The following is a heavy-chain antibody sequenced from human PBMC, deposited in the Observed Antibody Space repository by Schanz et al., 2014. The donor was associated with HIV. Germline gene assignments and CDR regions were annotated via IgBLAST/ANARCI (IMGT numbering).Heavy chain of an antibody. J-gene: IGHJ4*01. V-gene: IGHV4-34*01. CDR3: ARGDFGGNSVDY. Sequence: QVQLQQWGAGLLKPSETLSLTCAVYGGSFRGYYWTWIRQFPGMGLEWIGKVRHTGGTNYNPSLKGRVTMSVDTTKNQFPLKLTSVTAADTAVYFCARGDFGGNSVDYWGHGNLVTVSS. D-gene: IGHD2-21*02. CDR1: GGSFRGYY. CDR2: VRHTGGT.